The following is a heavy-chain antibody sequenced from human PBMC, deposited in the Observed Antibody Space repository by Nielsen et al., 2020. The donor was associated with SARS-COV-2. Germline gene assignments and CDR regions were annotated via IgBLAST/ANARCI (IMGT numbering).Heavy chain of an antibody. CDR2: IDWDDDK. V-gene: IGHV2-26*04. J-gene: IGHJ5*02. Sequence: WIRQPPGKALEWLARIDWDDDKSYSTSLKSRLTISKDTSKSQVVLTMTNMDPVDTATYYCAWMGATMVRGVPENWFDPWGQGTLVTVSS. CDR3: AWMGATMVRGVPENWFDP. D-gene: IGHD3-10*01.